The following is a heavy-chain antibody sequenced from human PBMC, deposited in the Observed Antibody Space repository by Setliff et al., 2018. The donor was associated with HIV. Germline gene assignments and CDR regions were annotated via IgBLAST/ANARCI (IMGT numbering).Heavy chain of an antibody. CDR3: ARSDTTMPRGRPFYMDD. J-gene: IGHJ6*03. V-gene: IGHV4-39*01. CDR2: IYYSGHT. Sequence: SETLSLTCSVSGGSISGSSYYWGWIRQPPGMGLEWVGSIYYSGHTYYNPYLKNRITMSIDTSKNQFSLMLTSVTAADTAVYYCARSDTTMPRGRPFYMDDWGKGTTVTVSS. D-gene: IGHD3-10*01. CDR1: GGSISGSSYY.